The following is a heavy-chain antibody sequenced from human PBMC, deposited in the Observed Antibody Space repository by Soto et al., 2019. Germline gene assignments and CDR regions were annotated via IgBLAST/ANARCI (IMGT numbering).Heavy chain of an antibody. V-gene: IGHV4-39*01. D-gene: IGHD2-21*02. CDR1: GGSISSSSYY. CDR3: ARQRTSVVTQAYFDV. Sequence: SETLSLTCTVSGGSISSSSYYWGWIRQPPGKGLEWIGSIYYSGSTYYNPSLKSRVTISVDTSKNQFSLKLSSVTAADTAVYYCARQRTSVVTQAYFDVWGQGTLVTVSS. CDR2: IYYSGST. J-gene: IGHJ4*02.